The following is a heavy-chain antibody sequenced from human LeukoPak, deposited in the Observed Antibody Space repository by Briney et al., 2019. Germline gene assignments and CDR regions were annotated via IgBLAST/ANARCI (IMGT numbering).Heavy chain of an antibody. CDR3: ASSLAAAGYYFDY. J-gene: IGHJ4*02. Sequence: ASVKVSCKASRYTFPNCYMHWVRQAPRQRLERIGIINPSGGSTSYAQKFQGRVTMTRDTSTSTVYMELSSLRSEDTAVYYCASSLAAAGYYFDYWGQGTLVTVS. D-gene: IGHD6-13*01. CDR2: INPSGGST. CDR1: RYTFPNCY. V-gene: IGHV1-46*01.